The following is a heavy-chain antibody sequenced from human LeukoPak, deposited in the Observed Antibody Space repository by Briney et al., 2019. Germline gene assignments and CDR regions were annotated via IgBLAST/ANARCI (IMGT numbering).Heavy chain of an antibody. J-gene: IGHJ4*02. CDR2: INQDGSDR. Sequence: PGGSLRLSRAASGFPFSDYWMDWVRQAPGKGMEWVANINQDGSDRYYADSVRGRFTISRDNAKNSLYLQMNRLKVEDTALYYCARVLDSSTSRYQALPYWGQGTLVSVSS. D-gene: IGHD2-2*01. V-gene: IGHV3-7*01. CDR3: ARVLDSSTSRYQALPY. CDR1: GFPFSDYW.